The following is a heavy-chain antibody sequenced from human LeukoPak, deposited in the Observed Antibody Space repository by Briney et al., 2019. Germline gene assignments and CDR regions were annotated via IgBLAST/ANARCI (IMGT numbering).Heavy chain of an antibody. Sequence: PSETLSLTCTVSGGSISSYYWSWIRQPPGKGLEWIGYIYYSGSTNYNPSLKSRVTMSVDTSKNQFSLKLNSVTAADTAVYYCARGRTVTTFVNWFDPWGQGTLVTVSS. J-gene: IGHJ5*02. CDR1: GGSISSYY. V-gene: IGHV4-59*12. CDR2: IYYSGST. CDR3: ARGRTVTTFVNWFDP. D-gene: IGHD4-11*01.